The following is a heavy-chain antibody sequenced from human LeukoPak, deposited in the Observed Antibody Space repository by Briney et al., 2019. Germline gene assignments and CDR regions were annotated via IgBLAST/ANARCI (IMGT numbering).Heavy chain of an antibody. CDR1: GFTFSNYG. Sequence: GRSLRLSSAASGFTFSNYGMHWVRQAPGRGLECVAVIWYDGKHQYYADSVKGRFNISRDNPKNMLYLQMNSLRVEDTAVYYCAKGPTQVLRFLRDGKTYYMDVWGKGTSVLVSS. CDR3: AKGPTQVLRFLRDGKTYYMDV. CDR2: IWYDGKHQ. J-gene: IGHJ6*03. V-gene: IGHV3-33*06. D-gene: IGHD3-3*01.